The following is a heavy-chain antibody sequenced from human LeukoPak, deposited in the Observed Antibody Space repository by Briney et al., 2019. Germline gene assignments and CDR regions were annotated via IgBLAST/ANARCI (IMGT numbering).Heavy chain of an antibody. V-gene: IGHV1-69*13. Sequence: SVKVSCKASGGTFSSYAISWVRQAPGQGLEWMGGIIPIFGTANYAQKFQGRVTITADESTSTAYMELSSLRSEDTAVYYCARGGWDPHANWFDPWGQGTLVTVSS. CDR2: IIPIFGTA. CDR3: ARGGWDPHANWFDP. CDR1: GGTFSSYA. J-gene: IGHJ5*02. D-gene: IGHD1-26*01.